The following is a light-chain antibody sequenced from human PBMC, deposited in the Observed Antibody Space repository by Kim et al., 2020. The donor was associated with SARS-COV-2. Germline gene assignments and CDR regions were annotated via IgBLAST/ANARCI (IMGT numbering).Light chain of an antibody. CDR3: QQANSFPWT. Sequence: DIQMTQSPSSVSASVGDRVTITCRASQGVSGWLAWYQQKPGKAPKLLIYPASSLQSGVPSRFSGSESGTDFTLTISSLQPEDVATYYCQQANSFPWTFGQGTKVDIK. CDR1: QGVSGW. J-gene: IGKJ1*01. V-gene: IGKV1-12*01. CDR2: PAS.